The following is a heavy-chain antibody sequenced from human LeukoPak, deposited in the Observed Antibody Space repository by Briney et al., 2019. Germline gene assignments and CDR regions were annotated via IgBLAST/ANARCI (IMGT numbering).Heavy chain of an antibody. Sequence: TGGSLRLSCAASGFTFSSYSMNWVRRAPGKGLEWVSYISNSSSTINYADSVKGRFTTSRDNAKNSLYLQMDSLRDEDTAVYYCARDKPEVEWFRVYYYYGMDVWGQGTTVSVSS. CDR3: ARDKPEVEWFRVYYYYGMDV. V-gene: IGHV3-48*02. CDR1: GFTFSSYS. D-gene: IGHD3-3*01. CDR2: ISNSSSTI. J-gene: IGHJ6*02.